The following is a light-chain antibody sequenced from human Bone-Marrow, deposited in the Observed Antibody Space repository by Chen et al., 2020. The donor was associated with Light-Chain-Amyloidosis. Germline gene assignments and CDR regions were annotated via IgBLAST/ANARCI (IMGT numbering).Light chain of an antibody. CDR3: QSYATNTWI. CDR1: SGDIATNY. J-gene: IGLJ3*02. CDR2: END. V-gene: IGLV6-57*03. Sequence: NFLLTQDHSVSESPGKTVTISCTRSSGDIATNYVQWYQQRPGSAPTTVIYENDLRPSGVPDRFSGSIDTSSNSASLTISGLETEDEADYYCQSYATNTWIFGGGTHLTVL.